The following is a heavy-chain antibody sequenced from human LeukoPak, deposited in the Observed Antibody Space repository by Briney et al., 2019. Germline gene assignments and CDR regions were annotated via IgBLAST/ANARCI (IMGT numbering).Heavy chain of an antibody. Sequence: PSETLSLTCTVSGGSISGYYWSWIRQPPGKGLEWIGYIYTSGSTNYNPSLKSRVTISVDTSKNQFSLKLSSVTAADTAVYYCARLAYYYDSSGYINWFDPWGQGTLVTVSS. J-gene: IGHJ5*02. CDR2: IYTSGST. D-gene: IGHD3-22*01. CDR3: ARLAYYYDSSGYINWFDP. V-gene: IGHV4-4*09. CDR1: GGSISGYY.